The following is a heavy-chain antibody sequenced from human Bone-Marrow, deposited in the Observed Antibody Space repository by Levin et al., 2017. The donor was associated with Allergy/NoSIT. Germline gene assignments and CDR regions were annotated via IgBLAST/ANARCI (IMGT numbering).Heavy chain of an antibody. CDR3: VRATGWYYFDY. J-gene: IGHJ4*02. D-gene: IGHD6-19*01. V-gene: IGHV4-30-2*01. Sequence: SQTLSLTCAVSGDSISRAGYSWGWIRQPPGKGLEWIGYKYPAGRTYYNASLTSRVSISGDRSKSHFSLDVNSVTAADTAVYYCVRATGWYYFDYWGPGILVTVSS. CDR2: KYPAGRT. CDR1: GDSISRAGYS.